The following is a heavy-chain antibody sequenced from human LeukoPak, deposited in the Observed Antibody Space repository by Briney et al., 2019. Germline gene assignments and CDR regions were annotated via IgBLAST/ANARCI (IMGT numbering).Heavy chain of an antibody. J-gene: IGHJ3*02. CDR1: GFTVSSNY. D-gene: IGHD2-15*01. V-gene: IGHV3-66*02. CDR3: ARFMVVAASHAFYI. CDR2: IYSGGST. Sequence: GGSLRLSCAASGFTVSSNYMSWVRQAPGKGVEWVSVIYSGGSTYYADSVKGRFTISRDNSKNTLYLQMNSLRAEDTAVYYCARFMVVAASHAFYIWGQGTMVTVSS.